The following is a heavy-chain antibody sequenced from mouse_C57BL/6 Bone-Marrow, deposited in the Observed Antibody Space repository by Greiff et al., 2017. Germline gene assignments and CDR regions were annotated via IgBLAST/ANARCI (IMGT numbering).Heavy chain of an antibody. CDR1: GFTFSDYG. CDR2: ISSGSSTI. CDR3: ARLASYYFDY. J-gene: IGHJ2*01. V-gene: IGHV5-17*01. Sequence: EVKLMESGGGLVKPGGSLKLSCAASGFTFSDYGMHWVRQAPAKGLEWVAYISSGSSTIYYADTVKGRFTISRDNAKNTLFLQMTSLRSEDTAMYYCARLASYYFDYWGQGTTLTVSS.